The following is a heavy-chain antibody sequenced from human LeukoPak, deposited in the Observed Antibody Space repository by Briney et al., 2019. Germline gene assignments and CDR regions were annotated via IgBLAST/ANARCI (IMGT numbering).Heavy chain of an antibody. CDR2: INHSGST. CDR1: GGSFSGYY. CDR3: AGSITGTARGRFDP. D-gene: IGHD1-20*01. J-gene: IGHJ5*02. V-gene: IGHV4-34*01. Sequence: SETLSLICAVYGGSFSGYYWSWIRQPPGKGLEWIGEINHSGSTNYNPSLKSRVTISVDTSKNQFSLKLSSVTAADTAVYHCAGSITGTARGRFDPWGQGTLVTVSS.